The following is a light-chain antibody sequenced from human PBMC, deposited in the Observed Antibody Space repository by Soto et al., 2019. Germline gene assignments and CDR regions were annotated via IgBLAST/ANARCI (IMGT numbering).Light chain of an antibody. CDR3: QQYEKWPPSIT. V-gene: IGKV3-15*01. CDR1: QPLNNN. CDR2: GAS. Sequence: EIVMTPSPAPLSVSPGDRATLYCRAGQPLNNNVAWYQHKPGQAPRLLIYGASTRATGISARFSGSGSGTEFTLTISSLQSEDFAGYYCQQYEKWPPSITFGQGTRLEIK. J-gene: IGKJ5*01.